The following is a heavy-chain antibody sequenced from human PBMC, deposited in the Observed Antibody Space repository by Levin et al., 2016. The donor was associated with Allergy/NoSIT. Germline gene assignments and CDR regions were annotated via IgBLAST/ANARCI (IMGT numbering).Heavy chain of an antibody. V-gene: IGHV4-59*13. CDR1: GGSMVPYY. J-gene: IGHJ6*03. CDR3: ARVNYSSGYFNYYHMDV. CDR2: IYHSGST. Sequence: GSLRLSCNVSGGSMVPYYWIWIRKSPGKGLEWIAYIYHSGSTKYNPSLKSRVAVSIDTSKHQVSLTLSSVTAADSAVYYCARVNYSSGYFNYYHMDVWGKGTSVTVSS. D-gene: IGHD3-3*01.